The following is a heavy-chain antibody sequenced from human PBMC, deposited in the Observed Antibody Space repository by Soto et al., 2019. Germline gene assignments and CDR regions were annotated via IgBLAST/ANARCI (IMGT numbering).Heavy chain of an antibody. CDR3: ARDVAAAGTGAGLDV. Sequence: ASVKVSCKASGGTFSSYAISWVRQAPGQGLELMGGIIPIFGTANYAQKFQGRVTITADESTSTAYMELSSLRSEDTAVYYCARDVAAAGTGAGLDVWGQGTTVTVSS. J-gene: IGHJ6*02. CDR1: GGTFSSYA. CDR2: IIPIFGTA. V-gene: IGHV1-69*13. D-gene: IGHD6-13*01.